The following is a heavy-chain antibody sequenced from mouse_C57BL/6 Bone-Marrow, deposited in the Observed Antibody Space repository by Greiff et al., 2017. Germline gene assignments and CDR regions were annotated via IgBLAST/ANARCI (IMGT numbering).Heavy chain of an antibody. J-gene: IGHJ2*01. Sequence: QFQLQQSGAELARPGASVKLSCKASGYTFTSYGISWVKQRTGQCLAWIVEIYPRSGNTFYNAKFKGKATLTADKSSSTAYMELRRLTSEYSAVFFGEGTYYYGSSYLDYWGQGTTLTVYS. CDR1: GYTFTSYG. V-gene: IGHV1-81*01. CDR3: EGTYYYGSSYLDY. D-gene: IGHD1-1*01. CDR2: IYPRSGNT.